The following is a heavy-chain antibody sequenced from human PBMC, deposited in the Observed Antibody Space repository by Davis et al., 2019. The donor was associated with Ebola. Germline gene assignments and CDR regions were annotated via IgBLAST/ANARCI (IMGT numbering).Heavy chain of an antibody. CDR3: ARLHYYFDSSGDYSY. J-gene: IGHJ4*02. CDR2: VYYTGNT. D-gene: IGHD3-22*01. Sequence: ESLKISCPGSGCTFTRYSMNWVLHPPAKGLERSGAVYYTGNTYYNPSLMSRVTVSVDTSKNHFSLWLTSMTAADTAVYYCARLHYYFDSSGDYSYWGQGTLVTVSS. CDR1: GCTFTRYS. V-gene: IGHV4-59*04.